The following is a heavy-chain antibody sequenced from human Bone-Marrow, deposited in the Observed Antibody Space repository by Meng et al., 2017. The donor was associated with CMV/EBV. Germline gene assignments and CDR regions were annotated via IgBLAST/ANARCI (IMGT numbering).Heavy chain of an antibody. D-gene: IGHD2-15*01. CDR3: ARGRILTKNWFDP. Sequence: ASVKVSCKASGYTFTGYYMHWVRQAPGQGLEWMGWINPNSGGTNYAQKFQGRVTMTRDTSISTAYMELSRLRSDDTAVYYCARGRILTKNWFDPCDQGTLVTVSS. CDR2: INPNSGGT. V-gene: IGHV1-2*02. CDR1: GYTFTGYY. J-gene: IGHJ5*02.